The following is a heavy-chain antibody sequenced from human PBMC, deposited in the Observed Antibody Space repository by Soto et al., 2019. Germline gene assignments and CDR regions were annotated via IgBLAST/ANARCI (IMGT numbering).Heavy chain of an antibody. CDR3: ARAESSSRYGAFGI. Sequence: ASVKVSCKASGYTFTNYDINWVRQAPGQGLEWMGWMNPNSGHTGFARKFQGRVTMTTDTSTSTAYMELRSLRSDDTAVYYCARAESSSRYGAFGIWGQGTMVTVSS. V-gene: IGHV1-8*01. CDR2: MNPNSGHT. CDR1: GYTFTNYD. D-gene: IGHD6-13*01. J-gene: IGHJ3*02.